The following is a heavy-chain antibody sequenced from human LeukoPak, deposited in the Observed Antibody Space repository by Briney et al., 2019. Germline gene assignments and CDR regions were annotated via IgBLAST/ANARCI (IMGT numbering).Heavy chain of an antibody. CDR1: GFTFSDYY. CDR2: ISSSGSTI. D-gene: IGHD4-23*01. J-gene: IGHJ3*02. Sequence: GGSLRLSYAASGFTFSDYYMSWIRQAPGKGLEWVSYISSSGSTIYYADSVKGRFTISRDNAKNSLYLQMNSLRAEDTAVYYCATSTVVTPHDAFDIWGQGTMVTVSS. V-gene: IGHV3-11*01. CDR3: ATSTVVTPHDAFDI.